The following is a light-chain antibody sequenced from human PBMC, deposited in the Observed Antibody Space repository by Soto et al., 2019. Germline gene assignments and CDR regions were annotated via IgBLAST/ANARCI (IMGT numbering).Light chain of an antibody. CDR2: EVS. CDR1: SSDVGGYNY. J-gene: IGLJ1*01. V-gene: IGLV2-8*01. CDR3: SSYSGTNNFV. Sequence: QSVLTQPPSASGSPGQSVTISCTGTSSDVGGYNYVSWYQQEPGKAPKLMIYEVSKRPSGVPDRFSGSKSGNTASLTVSGLLAEDEADYYCSSYSGTNNFVFGTGTRSPS.